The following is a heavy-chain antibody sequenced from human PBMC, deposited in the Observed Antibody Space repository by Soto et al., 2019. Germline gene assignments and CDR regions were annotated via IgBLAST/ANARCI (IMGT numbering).Heavy chain of an antibody. CDR1: GYSFTSYW. J-gene: IGHJ3*02. Sequence: PGESLKISCKGSGYSFTSYWIGWVRQMPGKGLEWMGIIYPGDSDTRYSPSFQGQVTISADKSISTAYLQWSSLKASDTAMYYCARQTPSPMVRGVGAFDIWGQGTMVTVSS. V-gene: IGHV5-51*01. CDR3: ARQTPSPMVRGVGAFDI. CDR2: IYPGDSDT. D-gene: IGHD3-10*01.